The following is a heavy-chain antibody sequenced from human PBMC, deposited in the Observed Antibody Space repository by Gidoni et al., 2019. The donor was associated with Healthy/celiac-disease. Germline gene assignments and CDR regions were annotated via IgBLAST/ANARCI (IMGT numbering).Heavy chain of an antibody. CDR2: ISYDGSNK. J-gene: IGHJ4*02. Sequence: FTSSSNGMHWVRQAPGKGLDWVAFISYDGSNKYYADSVKGRFTIARDNSKNTLYLQMNSLRAEDTAVYYCANARGYCTNGVCYPDYWGQGTLVTVSS. CDR3: ANARGYCTNGVCYPDY. V-gene: IGHV3-30*18. D-gene: IGHD2-8*01. CDR1: FTSSSNG.